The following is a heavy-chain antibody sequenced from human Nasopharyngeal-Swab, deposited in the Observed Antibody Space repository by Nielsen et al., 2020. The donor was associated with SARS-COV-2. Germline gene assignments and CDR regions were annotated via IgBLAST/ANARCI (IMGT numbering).Heavy chain of an antibody. CDR1: GFPFDMYW. V-gene: IGHV3-74*01. J-gene: IGHJ4*02. D-gene: IGHD3-22*01. CDR3: ARANTYYFQSGGSSHFDY. Sequence: GESLKISCAASGFPFDMYWMHWVRQAPGKGPVWVSRINNDGSSTYYADSLKGRFTISRDNSKNTLYLQMNSLRAGDTAVYYCARANTYYFQSGGSSHFDYWGQGTLVTVSS. CDR2: INNDGSST.